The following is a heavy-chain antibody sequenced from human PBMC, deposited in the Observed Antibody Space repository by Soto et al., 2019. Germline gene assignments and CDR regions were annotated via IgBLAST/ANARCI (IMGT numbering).Heavy chain of an antibody. CDR3: AKALGYCTSTTCSIDY. V-gene: IGHV3-23*01. D-gene: IGHD2-2*01. J-gene: IGHJ4*02. CDR1: GFTFSNYA. Sequence: PGGSLRLSCAASGFTFSNYAMSWVRQAPGKGLEWVSSINSGANTYYADSVKGRFTISRDNSKNTLYLQMNSLRAEDTAVYYCAKALGYCTSTTCSIDYWGQGTLVTVSS. CDR2: INSGANT.